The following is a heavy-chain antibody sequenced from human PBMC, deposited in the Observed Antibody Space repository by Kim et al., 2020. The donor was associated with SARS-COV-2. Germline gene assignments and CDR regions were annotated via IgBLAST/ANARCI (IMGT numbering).Heavy chain of an antibody. CDR2: IYYSGST. J-gene: IGHJ3*02. Sequence: SETLSLTCTVSGGSISSSSYYWGWIRQPPGKGLEWIGSIYYSGSTYYNPSLKSRVTISVDTSKNQFSLKLSSVTAADTAVYYCARRVVVAATDSYGRPSDAFDIWGQGTMVTVSS. CDR1: GGSISSSSYY. V-gene: IGHV4-39*01. CDR3: ARRVVVAATDSYGRPSDAFDI. D-gene: IGHD2-15*01.